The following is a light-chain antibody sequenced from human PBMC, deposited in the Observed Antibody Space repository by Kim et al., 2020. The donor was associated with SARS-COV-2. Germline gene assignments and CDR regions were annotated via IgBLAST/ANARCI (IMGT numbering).Light chain of an antibody. Sequence: VSPGQTARTTCSGDKLGDKYACWYQQKPGQSPVLVIYQDSKRPSGIPERFSGSNSGNTATLTISGTQAMDEADYYCQAWDSSINYVFGTGTKVTVL. CDR3: QAWDSSINYV. J-gene: IGLJ1*01. V-gene: IGLV3-1*01. CDR2: QDS. CDR1: KLGDKY.